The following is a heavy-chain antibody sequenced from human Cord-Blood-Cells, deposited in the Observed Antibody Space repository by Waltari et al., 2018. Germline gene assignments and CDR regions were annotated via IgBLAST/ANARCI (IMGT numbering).Heavy chain of an antibody. D-gene: IGHD3-3*01. CDR1: GYTFTSYG. CDR3: ARAGVVIIPSYYYYMDV. CDR2: ISAYNGNT. J-gene: IGHJ6*03. V-gene: IGHV1-18*01. Sequence: QVQLVQSGAEVKKPGASVKVSCKASGYTFTSYGISWVRQAPGQGLEWMGWISAYNGNTNYAQKLQGRVTMTTEASTSRAYMEVRSLRSDDTAVYYCARAGVVIIPSYYYYMDVWGKGTTVTVSS.